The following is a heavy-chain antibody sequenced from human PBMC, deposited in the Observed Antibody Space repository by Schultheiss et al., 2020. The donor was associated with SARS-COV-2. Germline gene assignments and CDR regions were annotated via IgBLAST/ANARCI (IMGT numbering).Heavy chain of an antibody. Sequence: GGSLRLSCAASGFTFSSYDMHWVRQATGKSLEWVANIKQDGSEKYYVDSVKGRFTISRDNAKNTLYLQMNSLRAEDTAVYYCARDIAGSGSYASWFDPWGQGTLVTVSS. CDR1: GFTFSSYD. D-gene: IGHD3-10*01. CDR3: ARDIAGSGSYASWFDP. CDR2: IKQDGSEK. J-gene: IGHJ5*02. V-gene: IGHV3-7*01.